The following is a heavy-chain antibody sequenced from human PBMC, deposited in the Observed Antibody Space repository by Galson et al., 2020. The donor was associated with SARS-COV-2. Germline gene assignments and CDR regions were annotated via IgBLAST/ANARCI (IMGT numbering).Heavy chain of an antibody. J-gene: IGHJ3*02. CDR3: ARSYFYGDYVEYAFDI. CDR1: GYTFTSYA. V-gene: IGHV7-4-1*02. Sequence: ASVKVSCKASGYTFTSYAMNLVRQATGQGLEWMGWINTNTGNPTYAQGFTGRFVFSLDTSVSTAYLQISSLKAEDTAVYYCARSYFYGDYVEYAFDIWGQGTMVTVSS. D-gene: IGHD4-17*01. CDR2: INTNTGNP.